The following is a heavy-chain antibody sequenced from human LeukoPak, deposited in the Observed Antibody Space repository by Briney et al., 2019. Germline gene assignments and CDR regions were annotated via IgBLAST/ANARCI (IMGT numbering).Heavy chain of an antibody. J-gene: IGHJ4*02. CDR1: GGSISSYY. CDR2: IYYSGST. D-gene: IGHD3-9*01. Sequence: SETLSLTCTVSGGSISSYYWSWIRQPPGKGLEWIGYIYYSGSTNYNPSLKSRVTISVDTSKNQFSLKLSSVTAADTAVYYCAREGVTIFSFDYWGQGTLVTVSS. V-gene: IGHV4-59*01. CDR3: AREGVTIFSFDY.